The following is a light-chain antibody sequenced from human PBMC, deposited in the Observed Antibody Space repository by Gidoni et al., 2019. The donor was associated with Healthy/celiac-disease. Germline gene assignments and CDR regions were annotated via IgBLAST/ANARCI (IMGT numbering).Light chain of an antibody. CDR3: QQYYSTPRT. CDR2: WAS. CDR1: QSVLYSSNNKND. J-gene: IGKJ2*01. Sequence: DIVMTQSPDSLAVSLGERATINCKSSQSVLYSSNNKNDLAWYQQKPGQPPKLLIYWASPRESGVPDRFSGSGSGTDFTLTISSLQAEDVAGYYCQQYYSTPRTFGQGTKLEIK. V-gene: IGKV4-1*01.